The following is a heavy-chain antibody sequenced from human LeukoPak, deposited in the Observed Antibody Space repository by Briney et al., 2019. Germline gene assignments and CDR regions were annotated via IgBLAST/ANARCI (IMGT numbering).Heavy chain of an antibody. J-gene: IGHJ4*02. D-gene: IGHD1-26*01. CDR1: GGSISSYY. Sequence: SETLSLTCTVSGGSISSYYWSWIRQPPGKGLEWIGYIYYSGSTNYNPSLKSRVTISVDTSKNQFSLKLSSVTAADTAVYYCARLVVRSGSYDYWGQGTLVTVSS. V-gene: IGHV4-59*08. CDR3: ARLVVRSGSYDY. CDR2: IYYSGST.